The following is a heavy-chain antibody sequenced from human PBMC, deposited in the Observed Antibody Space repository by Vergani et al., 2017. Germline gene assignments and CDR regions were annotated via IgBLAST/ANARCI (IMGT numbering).Heavy chain of an antibody. Sequence: QVQLVESGGGVVQPGRSLRLSCAASGFTFSSYGMHWVRQAPGKGLEWVAVISYDGSNKYYAGSVKGRFTISRDNSKNTLYLQMNSLRAEDTAVYYCAKVAGPGGSYAMAGDYWGQGTLVTVSS. D-gene: IGHD1-26*01. CDR1: GFTFSSYG. V-gene: IGHV3-30*18. CDR3: AKVAGPGGSYAMAGDY. CDR2: ISYDGSNK. J-gene: IGHJ4*02.